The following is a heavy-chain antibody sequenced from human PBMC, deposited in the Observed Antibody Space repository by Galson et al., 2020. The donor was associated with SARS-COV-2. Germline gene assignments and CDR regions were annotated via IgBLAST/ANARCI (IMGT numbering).Heavy chain of an antibody. J-gene: IGHJ6*02. CDR2: INPSGGST. V-gene: IGHV1-46*01. Sequence: GESLKISCKASGYTFTSYYMHWVRQAPGQGLEWMGIINPSGGSTSYAQKFQGRVTMTRDTSTSTVYMELSSLRSEDTAVYYCAREDYYDSSGYYRYYYGMDVWGQGTTVTVSS. CDR3: AREDYYDSSGYYRYYYGMDV. CDR1: GYTFTSYY. D-gene: IGHD3-22*01.